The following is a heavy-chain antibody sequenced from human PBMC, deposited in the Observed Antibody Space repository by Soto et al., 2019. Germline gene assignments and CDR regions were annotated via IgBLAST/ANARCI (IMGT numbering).Heavy chain of an antibody. CDR3: AKARTGSCYSGLDY. CDR1: GFTFSNNA. Sequence: GGSLSLSCAASGFTFSNNAMSWVRQAPGKGLEWVSVICSNGGTTYYADSVKGRFTISRDNSKNTLYLQMNSLGAEDTAEYHCAKARTGSCYSGLDYWGQGTQVTVSS. J-gene: IGHJ4*02. V-gene: IGHV3-23*01. CDR2: ICSNGGTT. D-gene: IGHD2-15*01.